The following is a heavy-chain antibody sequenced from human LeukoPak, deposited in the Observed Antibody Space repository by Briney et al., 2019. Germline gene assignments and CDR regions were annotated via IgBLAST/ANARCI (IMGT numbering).Heavy chain of an antibody. D-gene: IGHD5-24*01. CDR1: GYTFTRSV. Sequence: ASGKVSCKASGYTFTRSVISWVRQAPGQRLEWMGWISAYNGNTNYAQKLQGRVTMTTDTSTSTAYMELRSLRSDDTAVYYCARGEMAFDYWGQGTLVTVSS. CDR2: ISAYNGNT. V-gene: IGHV1-18*01. J-gene: IGHJ4*02. CDR3: ARGEMAFDY.